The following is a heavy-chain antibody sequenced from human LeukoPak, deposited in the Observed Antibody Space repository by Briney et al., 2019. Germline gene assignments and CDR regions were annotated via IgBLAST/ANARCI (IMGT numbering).Heavy chain of an antibody. Sequence: ASVKVSCKASGYTFTGYYMHWVRQAPGQGLEWMGWINPNSGGTNYAQKFQGRVTMTRDTSISTAYMELSRLRSDDTAVYYCARIYRSSTSCVRHMGLGWFDPWGQGTLVTVSS. CDR1: GYTFTGYY. J-gene: IGHJ5*02. CDR2: INPNSGGT. D-gene: IGHD2-2*01. CDR3: ARIYRSSTSCVRHMGLGWFDP. V-gene: IGHV1-2*02.